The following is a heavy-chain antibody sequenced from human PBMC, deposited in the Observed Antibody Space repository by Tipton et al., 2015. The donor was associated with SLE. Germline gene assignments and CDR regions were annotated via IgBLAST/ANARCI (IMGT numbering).Heavy chain of an antibody. Sequence: SLRLSCAASGFTFSGYGMNWVRQAPGKGLEWVSFTNYNAGRTGYSDSVKGRFTISRDNAKNSLYLHMTSLRADDTALYYCARGGYDFLTLDTWGLGTMVIVSS. CDR2: TNYNAGRT. J-gene: IGHJ3*02. CDR1: GFTFSGYG. V-gene: IGHV3-20*04. D-gene: IGHD3-3*01. CDR3: ARGGYDFLTLDT.